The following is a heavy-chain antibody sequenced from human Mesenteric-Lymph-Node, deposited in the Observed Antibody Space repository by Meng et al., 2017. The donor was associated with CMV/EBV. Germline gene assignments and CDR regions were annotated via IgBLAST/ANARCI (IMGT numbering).Heavy chain of an antibody. J-gene: IGHJ4*02. Sequence: ASLKVSSKASGDTFTSYDITWLRQAPGQGLEGMGWVNPNSGNTGYAQKFQGRVTMTRDTSINTAYMELSSLRSEHTAVYYCARGNRHCSDASCYNYWGQGTLVTVSS. CDR3: ARGNRHCSDASCYNY. D-gene: IGHD2-2*02. V-gene: IGHV1-8*01. CDR1: GDTFTSYD. CDR2: VNPNSGNT.